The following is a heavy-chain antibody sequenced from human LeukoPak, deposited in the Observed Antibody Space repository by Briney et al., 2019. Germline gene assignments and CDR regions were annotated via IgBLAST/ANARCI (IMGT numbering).Heavy chain of an antibody. J-gene: IGHJ4*02. CDR1: GFTFSNAW. CDR3: TTESYYYDSSGYY. Sequence: GGSPRLSCAASGFTFSNAWMSWVRQAPGKGLEWVGRIKSKTDGGTTDYAAPVKGRFTISRDDSKNTLYLQMNSLKTEDTAVYYCTTESYYYDSSGYYWGQGTLVTVSS. CDR2: IKSKTDGGTT. D-gene: IGHD3-22*01. V-gene: IGHV3-15*01.